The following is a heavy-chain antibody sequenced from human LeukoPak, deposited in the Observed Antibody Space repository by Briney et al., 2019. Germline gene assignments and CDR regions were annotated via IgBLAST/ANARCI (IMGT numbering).Heavy chain of an antibody. D-gene: IGHD1-1*01. CDR1: GGSISGYY. J-gene: IGHJ4*02. CDR2: IYYSGST. CDR3: ASASAFNWNDY. Sequence: SETLSLTCTVSGGSISGYYWSWIRQPPGKGLEWIGYIYYSGSTNYNPSLKSRVTISVDTSKNQFSLKLSSVTAADTAVYYCASASAFNWNDYWGQGTLVTVSS. V-gene: IGHV4-59*01.